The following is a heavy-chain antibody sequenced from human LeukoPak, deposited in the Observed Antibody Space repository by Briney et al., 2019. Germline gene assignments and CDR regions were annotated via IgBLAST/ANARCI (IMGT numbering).Heavy chain of an antibody. D-gene: IGHD3/OR15-3a*01. CDR2: MNPNSGNT. CDR3: ARGRDWLRWFDP. CDR1: GYTYSNYD. J-gene: IGHJ5*02. V-gene: IGHV1-8*03. Sequence: ASVKVSCKASGYTYSNYDINWVRQATGQGLEWLGWMNPNSGNTGYAQKFQGRLTITRDTSISTAYMELSSLTSDGTAVYYCARGRDWLRWFDPWGQGTLVTVSS.